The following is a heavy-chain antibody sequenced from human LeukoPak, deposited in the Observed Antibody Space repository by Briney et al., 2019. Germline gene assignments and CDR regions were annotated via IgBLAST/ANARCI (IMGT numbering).Heavy chain of an antibody. CDR1: GFTFSSYS. Sequence: GGSLRLSCAASGFTFSSYSMNWVRQAPGKGLEWVSSISSSSSYIYYADSVKGRFTISRDNAKNSLYLQMNSLRAEDTAVYYCARDPFQWLLIATSFDPWGQGTLVTVSS. CDR2: ISSSSSYI. V-gene: IGHV3-21*01. CDR3: ARDPFQWLLIATSFDP. D-gene: IGHD5-12*01. J-gene: IGHJ5*02.